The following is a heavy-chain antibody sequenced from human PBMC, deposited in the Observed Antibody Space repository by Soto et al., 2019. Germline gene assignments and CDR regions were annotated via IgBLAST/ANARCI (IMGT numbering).Heavy chain of an antibody. CDR3: ARDLPENIYVHGR. Sequence: GGSLRLSCAASGFTFSNYNLNWVRQAPGKGLEWVSYISFDSGTIYYADSVKGRFTISRDNAKNSLYLQMNSLRVEDTAVYYCARDLPENIYVHGRWGQGTLVTVSS. CDR2: ISFDSGTI. CDR1: GFTFSNYN. V-gene: IGHV3-48*01. D-gene: IGHD3-10*02. J-gene: IGHJ4*02.